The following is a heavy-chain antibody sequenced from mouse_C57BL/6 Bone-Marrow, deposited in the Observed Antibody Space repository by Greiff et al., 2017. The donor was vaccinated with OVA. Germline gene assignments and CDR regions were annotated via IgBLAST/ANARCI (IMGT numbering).Heavy chain of an antibody. D-gene: IGHD1-1*01. CDR1: GFTFSSYA. Sequence: EVQGVESGGGLVKPGGSLKLSCAASGFTFSSYAMSWVRQTPEKRLEWVATISDGGSYTYYPDNVKGRFTISRDNAKNNLYLQMSHLKSEDTAMYYCARVLYYYGSSPYYAMDYWGQGTSVTVSS. CDR3: ARVLYYYGSSPYYAMDY. CDR2: ISDGGSYT. V-gene: IGHV5-4*01. J-gene: IGHJ4*01.